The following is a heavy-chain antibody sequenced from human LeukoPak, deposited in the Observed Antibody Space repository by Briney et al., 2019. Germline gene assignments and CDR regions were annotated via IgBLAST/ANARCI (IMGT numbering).Heavy chain of an antibody. J-gene: IGHJ3*02. Sequence: PSETLSLTCTVSGGSISSGGYYWSWIRQPPGKGLEWIGYIYHSGSTYYNPSLKSRVTISVDRSKNQFSLKLSSVTAADTAVYYCARAENVCDPVSRGRGRSTSCYTEAFDIWGQGTMVTVSS. CDR2: IYHSGST. D-gene: IGHD2-2*02. V-gene: IGHV4-30-2*01. CDR3: ARAENVCDPVSRGRGRSTSCYTEAFDI. CDR1: GGSISSGGYY.